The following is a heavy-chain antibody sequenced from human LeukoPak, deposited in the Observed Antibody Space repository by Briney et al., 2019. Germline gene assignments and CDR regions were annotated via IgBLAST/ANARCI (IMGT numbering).Heavy chain of an antibody. Sequence: SETLSLTCAVYGGSFSGYYWSWIRQPPGKGLEWIGEINHSGSTNYNPSLKSRVTISVDTSKNQFSLKLSSVTAADTAVYCCARGMAARHYYYYYMDVWGQGTLVTVSS. CDR1: GGSFSGYY. CDR2: INHSGST. J-gene: IGHJ6*03. D-gene: IGHD6-6*01. V-gene: IGHV4-34*01. CDR3: ARGMAARHYYYYYMDV.